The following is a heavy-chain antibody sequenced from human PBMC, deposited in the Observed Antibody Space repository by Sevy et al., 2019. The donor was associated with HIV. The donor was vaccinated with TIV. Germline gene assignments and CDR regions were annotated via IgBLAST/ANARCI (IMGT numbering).Heavy chain of an antibody. V-gene: IGHV1-2*02. CDR2: INPHIGGT. CDR3: ARGDSLVVPPATVDY. Sequence: ASVKVSCKASGYTFTDYYIHWVRQAPGQWLEWMGWINPHIGGTNFAQKFQGRVTMTRDTSISTAYLDLSRLRSDDTAIYYCARGDSLVVPPATVDYWGQGTLVTVSS. CDR1: GYTFTDYY. J-gene: IGHJ4*02. D-gene: IGHD2-2*01.